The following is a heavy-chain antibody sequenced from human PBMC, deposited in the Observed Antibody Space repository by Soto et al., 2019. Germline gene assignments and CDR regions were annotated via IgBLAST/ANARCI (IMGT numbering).Heavy chain of an antibody. CDR3: AKERGDGYRGFCDY. Sequence: QVQLVESGGGVVQPGRSLGLSCAASGFTFSSYDMHWVRQAPGKGLGWVAVISYDGSNEYYADSGRGRFTISRDSSKNTLSLQMNSLRAEDTAVYYCAKERGDGYRGFCDYWGQGTLVTVTS. CDR1: GFTFSSYD. D-gene: IGHD5-12*01. CDR2: ISYDGSNE. J-gene: IGHJ4*02. V-gene: IGHV3-30*18.